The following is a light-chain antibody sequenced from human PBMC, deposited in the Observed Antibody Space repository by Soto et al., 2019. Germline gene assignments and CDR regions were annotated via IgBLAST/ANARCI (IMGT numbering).Light chain of an antibody. V-gene: IGKV3-15*01. Sequence: EIVMTQSPATLSVSPGERATLSCRASQSVSSNLAWYQQKPGQAPRLLIYGASTRATGIPARFSGSGSGTEFTLTISSLQSEDFAVYYCQQYNNWNPITSGQGTRLESK. CDR1: QSVSSN. J-gene: IGKJ5*01. CDR3: QQYNNWNPIT. CDR2: GAS.